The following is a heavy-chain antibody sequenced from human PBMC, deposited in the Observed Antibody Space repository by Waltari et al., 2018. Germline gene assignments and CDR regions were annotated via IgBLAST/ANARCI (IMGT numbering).Heavy chain of an antibody. CDR2: INPVSGGT. CDR1: GYIFTAYY. D-gene: IGHD5-18*01. CDR3: ARDTETATEVYYGMDV. V-gene: IGHV1-2*02. Sequence: HLVQSGAEVKKPGASVKVSCKASGYIFTAYYLHWVRQAPGQGFEWMGWINPVSGGTSYAQIFQGRVTMTRDTSSRTVYMELSGLRSDDTAVYFCARDTETATEVYYGMDVWGQGTTVIVSS. J-gene: IGHJ6*02.